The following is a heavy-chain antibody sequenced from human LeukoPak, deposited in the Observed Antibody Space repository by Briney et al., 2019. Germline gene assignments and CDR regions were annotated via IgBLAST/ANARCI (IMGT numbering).Heavy chain of an antibody. CDR3: AKERAGYTNPYYFDY. Sequence: GGSRRLACAAAGFTFSTYSMSWVRQAAGEWLEWVSTIIGSGANTYYAGSGSGRFTISGDHSKNTLYLHMHSPRAEDTAVYYRAKERAGYTNPYYFDYWGQGTLVTVSS. D-gene: IGHD3-16*02. V-gene: IGHV3-23*01. CDR1: GFTFSTYS. CDR2: IIGSGANT. J-gene: IGHJ4*02.